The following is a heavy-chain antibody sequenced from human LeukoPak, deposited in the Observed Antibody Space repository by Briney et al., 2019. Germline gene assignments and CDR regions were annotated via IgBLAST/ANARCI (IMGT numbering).Heavy chain of an antibody. CDR1: GYTFTGYY. CDR3: ARKGNAFDI. CDR2: VNPNSGGA. V-gene: IGHV1-2*02. D-gene: IGHD3-10*01. Sequence: ASVKVSFKASGYTFTGYYMHWVRQAPGQGLEWMGWVNPNSGGANYAQKFQGRVTMTRDTSISTAYMELSRMRSDDTAVYYCARKGNAFDIWGQGTVVTVSS. J-gene: IGHJ3*02.